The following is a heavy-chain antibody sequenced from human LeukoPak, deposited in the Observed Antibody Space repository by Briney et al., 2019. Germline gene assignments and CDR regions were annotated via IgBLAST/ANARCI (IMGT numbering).Heavy chain of an antibody. CDR1: GFTFRDFS. CDR2: ISGDGGVT. Sequence: GGSLRLSCAASGFTFRDFSMHWVRQVAGKGLEWVSLISGDGGVTHYGDSVRGRFTISRDNSKNSLYLQMSSLGVEDTALYYCAKGNNSISYNFDYWGQGTLVTVSS. V-gene: IGHV3-43*02. D-gene: IGHD4-11*01. J-gene: IGHJ4*02. CDR3: AKGNNSISYNFDY.